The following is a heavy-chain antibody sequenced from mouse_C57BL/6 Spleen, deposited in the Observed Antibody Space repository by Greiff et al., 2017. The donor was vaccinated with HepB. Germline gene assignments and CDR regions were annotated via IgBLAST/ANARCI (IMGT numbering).Heavy chain of an antibody. CDR2: ISSGGDYI. V-gene: IGHV5-9-1*02. CDR3: TRETYGSSYVSHYYAMDY. D-gene: IGHD1-1*01. CDR1: GFTFSSYA. J-gene: IGHJ4*01. Sequence: DVQLQESGEGLVKPGGSLKLSCAASGFTFSSYAMSWVRQTPEKRLEWVAYISSGGDYIYYADTVKGRFTISRDNARNTLYLQMSSLKSEDTAMYYCTRETYGSSYVSHYYAMDYWGQGTSVTVSS.